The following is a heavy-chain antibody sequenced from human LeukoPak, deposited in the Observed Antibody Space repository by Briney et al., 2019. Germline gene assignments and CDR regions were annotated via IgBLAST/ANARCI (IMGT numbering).Heavy chain of an antibody. Sequence: SETLSLTCTVSGGSISTYCWSWVRQPPGKGLEWVGYIYYNGSSKYTPSPKSRVTISVDTSKNQFSLKLSSVPAADAAVYYCARFRPHGSGPEGFDFWGQGTLVTVSS. CDR1: GGSISTYC. CDR2: IYYNGSS. D-gene: IGHD3-10*01. V-gene: IGHV4-59*01. J-gene: IGHJ4*02. CDR3: ARFRPHGSGPEGFDF.